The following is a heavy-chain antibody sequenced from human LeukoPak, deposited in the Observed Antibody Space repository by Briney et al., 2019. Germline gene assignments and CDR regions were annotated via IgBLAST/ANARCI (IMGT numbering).Heavy chain of an antibody. CDR1: GFTFSRYW. CDR2: VKQDGSAT. J-gene: IGHJ4*02. V-gene: IGHV3-7*05. CDR3: ARDNEYRRDY. D-gene: IGHD5-18*01. Sequence: GGSLRLSCAASGFTFSRYWMSWVRQAPGKGLEWLANVKQDGSATFYVDSVKGRFTISRDNAKNSLYLQMNGLRVEDTAVYYCARDNEYRRDYWGQGTLVTVSS.